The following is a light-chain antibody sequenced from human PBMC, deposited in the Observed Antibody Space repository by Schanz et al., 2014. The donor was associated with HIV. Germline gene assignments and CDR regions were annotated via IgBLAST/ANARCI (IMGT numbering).Light chain of an antibody. CDR3: QQYNNWPT. V-gene: IGKV3-15*01. J-gene: IGKJ1*01. CDR1: QSVSSSY. CDR2: SAS. Sequence: EIVLTQSPGTLSLSPGERATLSCRASQSVSSSYLAWYQQKPGQAPRLLIYSASTRATGIPARFSGSGSGTEFTLTISSLQSEDFVVYYCQQYNNWPTFGQGTKVEIK.